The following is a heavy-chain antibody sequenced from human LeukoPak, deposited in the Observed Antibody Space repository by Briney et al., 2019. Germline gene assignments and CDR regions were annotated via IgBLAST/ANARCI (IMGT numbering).Heavy chain of an antibody. CDR1: GGSISSSSYY. J-gene: IGHJ3*02. V-gene: IGHV4-39*01. CDR2: IYYSGST. CDR3: ASEPPSYDSSGFDAFDI. Sequence: SETLSLTCTVSGGSISSSSYYWGWIRQPPGKGLEWIGSIYYSGSTYYNPSLKSRVTISVDTSKNQFSLKLSSVTAADTAVYYCASEPPSYDSSGFDAFDIWGQGTMVTVSS. D-gene: IGHD3-22*01.